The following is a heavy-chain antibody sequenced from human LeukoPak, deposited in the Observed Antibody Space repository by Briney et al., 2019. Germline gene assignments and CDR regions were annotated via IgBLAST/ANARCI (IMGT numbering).Heavy chain of an antibody. Sequence: TSETLSLTCTVSGGSISSYYWTWIRQRPGEGLEWIGYISYSGGTNYNPSLKSRVTISVDTSKNQFSLKVSSVTAADTAVYYCADAAYSYGYRWFDSWGQGTLVTVSS. J-gene: IGHJ5*01. CDR3: ADAAYSYGYRWFDS. CDR2: ISYSGGT. D-gene: IGHD5-18*01. CDR1: GGSISSYY. V-gene: IGHV4-59*01.